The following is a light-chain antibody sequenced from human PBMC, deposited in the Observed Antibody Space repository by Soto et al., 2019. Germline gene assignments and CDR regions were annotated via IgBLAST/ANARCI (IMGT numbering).Light chain of an antibody. J-gene: IGKJ4*01. CDR2: ATS. CDR3: QQYADSPLLS. Sequence: EVVMTQSPATLSASPGERATLSCRASRSVGSNYLAWYQQKPGQAPRLLISATSRRATGVPGRFSGSGSGTDFTLTISRLEPEDFAVYYCQQYADSPLLSFGGGTRLEI. V-gene: IGKV3-20*01. CDR1: RSVGSNY.